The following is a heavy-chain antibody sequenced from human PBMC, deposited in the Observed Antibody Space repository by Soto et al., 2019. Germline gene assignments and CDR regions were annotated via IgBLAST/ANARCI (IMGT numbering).Heavy chain of an antibody. V-gene: IGHV3-74*01. CDR3: ARGRDSYGPRLGYGMDV. D-gene: IGHD5-18*01. CDR2: INSDASHT. CDR1: GFTFSTYW. J-gene: IGHJ6*02. Sequence: GGSLRLSCAASGFTFSTYWMHWIRQVPGKGLEWVSRINSDASHTYYADSVKGRFTISRDNSRNTLYLQMNSLRAEDTAVYYCARGRDSYGPRLGYGMDVWGQGTTVTVSS.